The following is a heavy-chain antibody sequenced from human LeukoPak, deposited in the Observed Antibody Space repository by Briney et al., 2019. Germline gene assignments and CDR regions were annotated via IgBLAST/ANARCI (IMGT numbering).Heavy chain of an antibody. V-gene: IGHV3-23*01. CDR2: FSGSGGST. CDR1: GFTVSSNY. D-gene: IGHD3-9*01. Sequence: PGGSLRLSCAASGFTVSSNYMSWVRQSPGRGLEWVSTFSGSGGSTFYTDSVKGRFTISRDNSKNTLYLQMNSLRAEDTAVYYCAKVLDWPLSHYFDYWGQGTLVTVSS. J-gene: IGHJ4*02. CDR3: AKVLDWPLSHYFDY.